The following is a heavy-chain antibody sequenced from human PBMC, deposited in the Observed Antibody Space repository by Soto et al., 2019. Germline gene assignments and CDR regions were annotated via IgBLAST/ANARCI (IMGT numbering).Heavy chain of an antibody. Sequence: QVPLVQSGAEVKKPGASVKVSCKTSGYTFTAYYIHWVRQAPGQGLEWMGCINPDSGGTKYAQKFQGRVTMTRDTSITTAYLDLSSLRSDDTAFYYCARALSFGSGTFDYWGQGTLVTVSS. CDR3: ARALSFGSGTFDY. J-gene: IGHJ4*02. V-gene: IGHV1-2*02. D-gene: IGHD1-26*01. CDR2: INPDSGGT. CDR1: GYTFTAYY.